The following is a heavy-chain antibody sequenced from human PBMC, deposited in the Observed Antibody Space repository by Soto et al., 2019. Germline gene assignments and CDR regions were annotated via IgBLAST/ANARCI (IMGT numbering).Heavy chain of an antibody. CDR3: ARVSQSFIEYFQH. Sequence: GGSLRLSCAASGFTFSKFEMNWFRQAPGKGLEWISYISSTGSTIHYADSVKGRFTISRDNAKNSLYLQMNGLRVEDTAVYYCARVSQSFIEYFQHWGQGTLVTVSS. CDR1: GFTFSKFE. D-gene: IGHD6-19*01. V-gene: IGHV3-48*03. CDR2: ISSTGSTI. J-gene: IGHJ1*01.